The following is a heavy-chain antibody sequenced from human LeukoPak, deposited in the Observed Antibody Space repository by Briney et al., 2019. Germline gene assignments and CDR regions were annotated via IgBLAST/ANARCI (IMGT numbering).Heavy chain of an antibody. V-gene: IGHV5-51*01. CDR1: GYRFTSYW. CDR2: IHPGEYER. D-gene: IGHD6-25*01. J-gene: IGHJ5*02. CDR3: ARRTDSGWKWFDP. Sequence: ASVKVSCKASGYRFTSYWIGWVRQMPGKGLEWMGVIHPGEYERGYSPSFEGQVTISADKSISTAYMQWSSLKASDTAMYYCARRTDSGWKWFDPWGQGTLVTVSS.